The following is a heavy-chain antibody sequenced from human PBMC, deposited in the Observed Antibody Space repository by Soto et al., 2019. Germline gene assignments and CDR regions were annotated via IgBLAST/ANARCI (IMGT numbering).Heavy chain of an antibody. V-gene: IGHV5-51*01. CDR2: IYPGDSDT. CDR1: GYSFTSYW. D-gene: IGHD6-13*01. J-gene: IGHJ6*03. Sequence: PGESLKISCKGSGYSFTSYWIGWVRQMPGKGLEWMGIIYPGDSDTRYSPSFQGQVTISADKSISTAYLQWSSLKASDTAMYYCARHSRAAAGTNYYYYYMDVWGKGTTVTVSS. CDR3: ARHSRAAAGTNYYYYYMDV.